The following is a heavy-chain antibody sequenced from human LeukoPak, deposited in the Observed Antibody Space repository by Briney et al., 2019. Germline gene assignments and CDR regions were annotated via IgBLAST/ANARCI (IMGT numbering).Heavy chain of an antibody. CDR2: IIPIFGTA. Sequence: SVKVSCKASGGTFSSYAISWARQAPGQGLEWMGGIIPIFGTANYAQKFRGRVTITTDESTSTAYMELSSLRSEDTAVYYCASGFLGIVGYCSSTSCFRHPFDYWGQGTLVTVSS. J-gene: IGHJ4*02. D-gene: IGHD2-2*01. CDR3: ASGFLGIVGYCSSTSCFRHPFDY. V-gene: IGHV1-69*05. CDR1: GGTFSSYA.